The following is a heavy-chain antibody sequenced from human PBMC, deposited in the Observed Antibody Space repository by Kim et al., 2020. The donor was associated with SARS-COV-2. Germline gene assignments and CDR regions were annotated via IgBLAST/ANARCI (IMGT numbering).Heavy chain of an antibody. Sequence: GGSLRLSCAASGFTFSDYSMTWVRQAPGKGPEFVSYINSGSTTFFYADSVKGRFTILRDNTKSSLYLLMNSLTADDTAVYYCARGYGSSWFHYWGQGTLVTVSS. CDR1: GFTFSDYS. CDR2: INSGSTTF. CDR3: ARGYGSSWFHY. J-gene: IGHJ4*02. V-gene: IGHV3-48*04. D-gene: IGHD6-13*01.